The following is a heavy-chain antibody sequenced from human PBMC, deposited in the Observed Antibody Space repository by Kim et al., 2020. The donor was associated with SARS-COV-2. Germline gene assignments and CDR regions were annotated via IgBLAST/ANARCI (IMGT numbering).Heavy chain of an antibody. CDR3: TTDNTIFGVVITYNYYYGMDV. V-gene: IGHV3-15*01. J-gene: IGHJ6*02. Sequence: GGSLRLSCAASGFTFSNAWMSWVRQAPGKGLEWVGRIKSKTDGGTTDYAAPVKGRFTISRDDSKNTLYLQMNSLKTEDTAVYYCTTDNTIFGVVITYNYYYGMDVWGQGTTVTVSS. CDR2: IKSKTDGGTT. CDR1: GFTFSNAW. D-gene: IGHD3-3*01.